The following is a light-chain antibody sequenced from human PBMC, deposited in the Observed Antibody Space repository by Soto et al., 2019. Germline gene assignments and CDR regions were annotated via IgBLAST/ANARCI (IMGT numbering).Light chain of an antibody. CDR1: QSVSSTY. V-gene: IGKV3-20*01. CDR3: QQYDNSPWT. J-gene: IGKJ1*01. Sequence: EIVLTQSPAPLSLSPGERATLSCRASQSVSSTYFAWYQQKPGQAPRLLIFSASNRATDIPARFSGSGSGTDFTLTISRLEPEDFAVYYCQQYDNSPWTFGQGTKVEIK. CDR2: SAS.